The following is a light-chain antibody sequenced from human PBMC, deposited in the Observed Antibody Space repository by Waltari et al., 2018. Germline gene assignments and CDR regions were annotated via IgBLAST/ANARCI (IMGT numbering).Light chain of an antibody. V-gene: IGLV6-57*03. Sequence: NFMLTQPRSVSESPGKTVTISCSRSSGSIANNYVQWYQQRPGSAPTTVIYEYTQGPSGVPDRFSWSIDSSSKSASLTISGLKTEDEADYYCQSYNTSNVVFGGGTKLTVL. CDR3: QSYNTSNVV. CDR1: SGSIANNY. J-gene: IGLJ3*02. CDR2: EYT.